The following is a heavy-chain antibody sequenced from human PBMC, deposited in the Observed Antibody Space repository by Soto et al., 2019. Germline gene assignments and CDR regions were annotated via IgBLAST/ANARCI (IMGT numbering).Heavy chain of an antibody. V-gene: IGHV4-31*02. J-gene: IGHJ4*02. Sequence: GRTYYNPSLKSRVTISVDTSKNQFSLKLRSVTAADTAVYYCARWSLNIVVVPAAHQGDYWGQGTLVTVSS. CDR3: ARWSLNIVVVPAAHQGDY. D-gene: IGHD2-2*01. CDR2: GRT.